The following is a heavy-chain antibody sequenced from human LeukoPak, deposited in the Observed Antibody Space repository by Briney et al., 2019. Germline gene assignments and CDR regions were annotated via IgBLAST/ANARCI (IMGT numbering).Heavy chain of an antibody. CDR2: IYPGDSDT. Sequence: GESLKVSCKGSGYSFTSYWIGWVRQMPGKGLEWMGIIYPGDSDTRYSPSFQGQVTISADKSISTAYLQWSSLKASDTAMYYCATANSLVVAAIGGSADAFDIWGQGTMVTVSS. CDR1: GYSFTSYW. D-gene: IGHD2-15*01. J-gene: IGHJ3*02. CDR3: ATANSLVVAAIGGSADAFDI. V-gene: IGHV5-51*01.